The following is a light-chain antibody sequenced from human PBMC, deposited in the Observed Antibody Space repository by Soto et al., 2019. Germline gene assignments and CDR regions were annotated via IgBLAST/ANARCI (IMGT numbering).Light chain of an antibody. Sequence: QSVLTQPPSASETPGQRVTISCSGSSSNIGSNYVYWYQQIPGTAPKLLIYRNNQRPSGVPDRFSGSKSGTSASLAISGLQSEDEADYYCAAWDDSLSGVVFGGGTKLTVL. CDR2: RNN. CDR1: SSNIGSNY. V-gene: IGLV1-47*01. CDR3: AAWDDSLSGVV. J-gene: IGLJ2*01.